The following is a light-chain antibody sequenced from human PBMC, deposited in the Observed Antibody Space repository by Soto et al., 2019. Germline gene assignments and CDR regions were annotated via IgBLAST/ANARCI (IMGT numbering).Light chain of an antibody. CDR3: SSYAGSSTSYV. CDR2: EVT. CDR1: SXDIGDYNY. V-gene: IGLV2-8*01. J-gene: IGLJ1*01. Sequence: QSALTQPPSASGSPGQSVTFSCTGTSXDIGDYNYVSWYQQHPGKAPKLMIYEVTKRPSGVPDRFSGSKSGNTASLTVSGLQADDEADYYCSSYAGSSTSYVFGSGTKVTVL.